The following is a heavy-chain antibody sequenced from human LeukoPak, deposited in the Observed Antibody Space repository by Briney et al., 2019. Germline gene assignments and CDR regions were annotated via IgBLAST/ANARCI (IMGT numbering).Heavy chain of an antibody. D-gene: IGHD3-10*01. CDR1: GVSISSSYSY. CDR2: IYYTGNT. J-gene: IGHJ4*02. CDR3: ARQTGSGLFILP. Sequence: SETLSLTCTVSGVSISSSYSYWGWIRQPPGMGLEWIGSIYYTGNTYYNASLKSQVSISIDTSKNQFSLKLTSVTAADTAVYYCARQTGSGLFILPGGQGTPVTVSS. V-gene: IGHV4-39*01.